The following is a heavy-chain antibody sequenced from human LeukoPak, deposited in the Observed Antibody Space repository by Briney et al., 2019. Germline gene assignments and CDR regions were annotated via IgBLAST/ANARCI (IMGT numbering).Heavy chain of an antibody. V-gene: IGHV3-23*01. CDR1: GFTFSSNA. D-gene: IGHD6-6*01. CDR2: INYSGGST. Sequence: GGSLRLSCAASGFTFSSNAMSWVRQAPGKGLEWVSGINYSGGSTYYADSVKGRFTISRDNSKNTLYLQMNNLRAEDTAVYYCSRLIAARTPYYFDYWGQGTLVTVSS. J-gene: IGHJ4*02. CDR3: SRLIAARTPYYFDY.